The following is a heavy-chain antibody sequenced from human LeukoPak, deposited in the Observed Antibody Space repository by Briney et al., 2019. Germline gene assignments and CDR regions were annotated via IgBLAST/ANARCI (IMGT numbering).Heavy chain of an antibody. Sequence: GGSLRLSCAGSGFTFSNYSINWVRQAPGKGLEWVSAISGSGGSTYYADSVKGRFTISRDSSKNTLYLQMNSLRAEDTAVYYCAKDSRRTIVAASEYWGQGTLVTVSS. D-gene: IGHD6-13*01. CDR1: GFTFSNYS. J-gene: IGHJ4*02. CDR3: AKDSRRTIVAASEY. CDR2: ISGSGGST. V-gene: IGHV3-23*01.